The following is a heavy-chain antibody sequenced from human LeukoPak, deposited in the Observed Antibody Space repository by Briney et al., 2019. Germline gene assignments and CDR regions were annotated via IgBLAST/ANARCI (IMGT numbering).Heavy chain of an antibody. CDR3: ARQRASTNWFDP. J-gene: IGHJ5*02. V-gene: IGHV5-51*01. Sequence: GESLKISCKGSGYIFTSFWIGWVRQMPGKGLEWMGIIYPGDSDTTYSPSFQGQVTISADKSISTAYLQWSSLKASDTAMYYCARQRASTNWFDPWGREPWSPSPQ. CDR2: IYPGDSDT. CDR1: GYIFTSFW. D-gene: IGHD1-26*01.